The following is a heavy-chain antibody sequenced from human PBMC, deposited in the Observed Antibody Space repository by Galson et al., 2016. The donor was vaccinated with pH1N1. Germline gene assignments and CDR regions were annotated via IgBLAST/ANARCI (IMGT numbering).Heavy chain of an antibody. D-gene: IGHD1-1*01. CDR3: ARDLARQHDY. CDR1: GYTFTTYY. V-gene: IGHV1-46*01. CDR2: IDPRVGTT. Sequence: SVKVSCKASGYTFTTYYIHWVRQAPGQGLEWLGVIDPRVGTTNYAQKLQGRLTMTSDTSTSTVSMELSSLKSDDTAVYSCARDLARQHDYWGQGTLVTVSS. J-gene: IGHJ4*02.